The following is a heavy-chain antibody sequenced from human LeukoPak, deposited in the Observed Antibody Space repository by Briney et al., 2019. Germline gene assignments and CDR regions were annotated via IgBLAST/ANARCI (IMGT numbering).Heavy chain of an antibody. CDR2: FDPGDGET. D-gene: IGHD2-15*01. CDR3: ATGGYCSGGSCYAEARDYYGMDV. Sequence: ASVRVSCKVSGYTLTELSMHWVRQAPGKGLEWMGGFDPGDGETIYAQKFQGRVTMTEDTSTDTAYMELSSLRSEDTAVYYCATGGYCSGGSCYAEARDYYGMDVWGQGTTVTVSS. V-gene: IGHV1-24*01. J-gene: IGHJ6*02. CDR1: GYTLTELS.